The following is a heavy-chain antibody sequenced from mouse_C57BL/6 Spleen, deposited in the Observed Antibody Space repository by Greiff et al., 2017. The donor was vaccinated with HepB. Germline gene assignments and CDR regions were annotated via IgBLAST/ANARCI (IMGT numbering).Heavy chain of an antibody. Sequence: QVQLQQPGAELVKPGASVKLSCKASGYTFTSYWMHWVKQRPGQGLEWIGMIHPNSGSTYYNEKFKSKATLTVDKSSSTAYMQLSSLTSEDSAVYYCARGGAYYGNLDYWGQGTTLTVSS. D-gene: IGHD2-10*01. CDR1: GYTFTSYW. CDR3: ARGGAYYGNLDY. J-gene: IGHJ2*01. V-gene: IGHV1-64*01. CDR2: IHPNSGST.